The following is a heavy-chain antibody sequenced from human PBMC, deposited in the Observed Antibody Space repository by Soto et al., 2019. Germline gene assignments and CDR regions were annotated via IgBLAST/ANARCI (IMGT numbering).Heavy chain of an antibody. Sequence: VQVVESGGGVVQPGTSLRLSCAASGFTFNNYGMHWVRQAPGKGLEWVAVIWYDASHKYYADSVKGRFTISRDNSKNTLYLQMSSRRGEDTAVYYCARDKTFGGTIGSAFDSWGQGTLVTVSS. CDR3: ARDKTFGGTIGSAFDS. CDR2: IWYDASHK. V-gene: IGHV3-33*01. CDR1: GFTFNNYG. D-gene: IGHD3-16*01. J-gene: IGHJ4*02.